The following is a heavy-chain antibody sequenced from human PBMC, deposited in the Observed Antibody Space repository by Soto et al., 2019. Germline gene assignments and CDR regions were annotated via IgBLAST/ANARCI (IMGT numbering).Heavy chain of an antibody. CDR1: GGTFVSYA. CDR2: IIPIFSTP. V-gene: IGHV1-69*13. J-gene: IGHJ5*02. Sequence: SVKVSCKTSGGTFVSYAISWVRQAPGQGLEWMGGIIPIFSTPNYAQKFQGRVTITADESTSTAYMELSSLRSEDTAVYYCARDRNCISTSCAISGRNWFDPWGQGTLVTVSS. D-gene: IGHD2-2*01. CDR3: ARDRNCISTSCAISGRNWFDP.